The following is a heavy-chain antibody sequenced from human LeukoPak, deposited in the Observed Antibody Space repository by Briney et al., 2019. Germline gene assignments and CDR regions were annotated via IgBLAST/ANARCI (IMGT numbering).Heavy chain of an antibody. CDR1: GGTFSSYA. J-gene: IGHJ4*02. D-gene: IGHD6-13*01. V-gene: IGHV1-69*04. CDR2: IIPILGIA. Sequence: ASVKVSCKASGGTFSSYAISWVRQAPGQGLEWMGRIIPILGIANYAQKFQGRVTITADKSTSTAYMELSSLRSEDTALYYCAKDTDSSSWYFTDWGQGTLVTVSS. CDR3: AKDTDSSSWYFTD.